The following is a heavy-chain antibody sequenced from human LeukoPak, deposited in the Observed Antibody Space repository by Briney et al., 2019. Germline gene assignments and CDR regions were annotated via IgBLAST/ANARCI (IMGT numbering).Heavy chain of an antibody. CDR2: LYSGGTT. CDR1: GFTFSSYA. Sequence: GGALRLSCAASGFTFSSYAMSWVRQAPGKGLDWVSILYSGGTTYYEDSVKGRFNISRDNSKNTVFLQMASLRAEDTAVYYCERGMGDASDIWGQGTMVTVSS. D-gene: IGHD2-8*01. CDR3: ERGMGDASDI. V-gene: IGHV3-66*01. J-gene: IGHJ3*02.